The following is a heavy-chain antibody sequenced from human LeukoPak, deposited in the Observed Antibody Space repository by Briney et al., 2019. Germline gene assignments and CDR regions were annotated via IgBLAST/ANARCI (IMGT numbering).Heavy chain of an antibody. CDR3: ARDRGYDFWSGFRRKELAAAFDI. J-gene: IGHJ3*02. CDR1: GYSISSGYY. Sequence: PSETLSLTCTVSGYSISSGYYWGWIRQPPGKGLEWIGSIYHSGSTYYNPSLKSRVTISVDTSKHQFSLKLSSVTAADTAVYYCARDRGYDFWSGFRRKELAAAFDIWGQGTMVTVSS. D-gene: IGHD3-3*01. CDR2: IYHSGST. V-gene: IGHV4-38-2*02.